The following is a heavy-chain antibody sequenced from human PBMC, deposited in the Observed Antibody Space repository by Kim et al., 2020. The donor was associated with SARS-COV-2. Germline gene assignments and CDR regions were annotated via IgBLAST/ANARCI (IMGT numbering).Heavy chain of an antibody. Sequence: ASVKVSCKASGYTFTSYAMNWVRQAPGQGLEWMGWINTNTGNPTYAQGFTGRFVFSLDTSVSTAYLQISSLKAEDTAVYYCARVSSVDSFRGMDVWGQGTTVTVSS. CDR2: INTNTGNP. D-gene: IGHD5-12*01. CDR1: GYTFTSYA. V-gene: IGHV7-4-1*02. CDR3: ARVSSVDSFRGMDV. J-gene: IGHJ6*02.